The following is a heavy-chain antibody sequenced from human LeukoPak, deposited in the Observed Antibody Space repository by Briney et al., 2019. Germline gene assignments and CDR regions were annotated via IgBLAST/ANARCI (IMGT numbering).Heavy chain of an antibody. CDR2: ISGSGGST. CDR1: EFTFSSYA. D-gene: IGHD5-12*01. CDR3: ATSIVATITVFDY. J-gene: IGHJ4*02. Sequence: QPGGSLRLSCAASEFTFSSYAMSWVRQAPGKGLEWVSAISGSGGSTYYADSVKGRFTISRDNSKNTLYLQMNSLRAEDTAVYYCATSIVATITVFDYWGQGTLVTVSS. V-gene: IGHV3-23*01.